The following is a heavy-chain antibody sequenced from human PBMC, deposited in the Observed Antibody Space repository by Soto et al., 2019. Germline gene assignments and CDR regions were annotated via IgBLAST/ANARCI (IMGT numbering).Heavy chain of an antibody. V-gene: IGHV3-23*01. CDR2: ISSGGGGTT. Sequence: EVQLLESGGGLVQPGGSLRLSCAASGFSFSNYAMAWVRQAPGKGLQWVSIISSGGGGTTYYTDSVKGRFTISRDNAKNSLYLQMNSLRAEDTAVYYCASDTANQAYCGGDCHEYFQHWGQGTLVTVSS. CDR1: GFSFSNYA. J-gene: IGHJ1*01. CDR3: ASDTANQAYCGGDCHEYFQH. D-gene: IGHD2-21*02.